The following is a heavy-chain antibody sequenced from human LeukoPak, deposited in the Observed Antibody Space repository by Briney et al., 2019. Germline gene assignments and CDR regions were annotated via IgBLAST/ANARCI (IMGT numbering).Heavy chain of an antibody. V-gene: IGHV4-59*01. J-gene: IGHJ3*02. Sequence: SETLSLTCTVSGGSISSYYWSWIRQPPGKGLERIGYIYYSGSTNYNPSLKSRVTISVDTSKNQFSLKLSSVTAADTAVYYCARAGRSSGWYDYAFDIWGQGTMVTVSS. CDR3: ARAGRSSGWYDYAFDI. CDR1: GGSISSYY. D-gene: IGHD6-19*01. CDR2: IYYSGST.